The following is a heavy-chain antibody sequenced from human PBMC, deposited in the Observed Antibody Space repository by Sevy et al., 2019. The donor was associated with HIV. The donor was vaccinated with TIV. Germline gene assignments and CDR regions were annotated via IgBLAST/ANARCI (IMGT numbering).Heavy chain of an antibody. CDR1: GFTVTFNS. D-gene: IGHD6-19*01. J-gene: IGHJ4*02. CDR2: IYVGRNT. Sequence: GGSLRLSCAASGFTVTFNSMSWVRQAPGRGQVWVSVIYVGRNTYYADSVKGRFTIFRDSFKDTVDLQMDSLRPEDSGVYYCVRERAGIDHWGQGTLVTVSS. V-gene: IGHV3-53*01. CDR3: VRERAGIDH.